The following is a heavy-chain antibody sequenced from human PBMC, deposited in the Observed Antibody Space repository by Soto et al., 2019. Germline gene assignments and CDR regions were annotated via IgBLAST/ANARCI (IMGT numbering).Heavy chain of an antibody. D-gene: IGHD2-2*01. J-gene: IGHJ4*02. Sequence: SVKVSCKASGGTFSSYAISWVRQAPGQGLEWMGGIIPIFGTANYAQKFQGRVTITADESTGTAYMELSSLRSEDTAVYYCASGDSHCSSTSCSDYWGQGTLVTVSS. CDR1: GGTFSSYA. V-gene: IGHV1-69*13. CDR3: ASGDSHCSSTSCSDY. CDR2: IIPIFGTA.